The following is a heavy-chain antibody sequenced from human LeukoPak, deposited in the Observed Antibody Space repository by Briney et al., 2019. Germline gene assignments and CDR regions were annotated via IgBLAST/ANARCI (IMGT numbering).Heavy chain of an antibody. CDR2: ISYDGSNK. Sequence: GGSLRLSCAASGFTFSSYGMHWVRQAPGKGLEWVAVISYDGSNKYYADSVKGRFTISRDNSENTLYLQMNSLGAEDTALYYCAKDWGYSSSSLGADYWGQGTLVTVSS. V-gene: IGHV3-30*18. D-gene: IGHD6-6*01. CDR1: GFTFSSYG. J-gene: IGHJ4*02. CDR3: AKDWGYSSSSLGADY.